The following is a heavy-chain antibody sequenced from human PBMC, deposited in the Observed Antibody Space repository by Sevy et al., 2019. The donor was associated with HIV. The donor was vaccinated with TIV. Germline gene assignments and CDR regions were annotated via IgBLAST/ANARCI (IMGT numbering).Heavy chain of an antibody. CDR3: ATTKDYYETSGSPFDY. CDR2: FDPEDGET. CDR1: GKSLTAFS. Sequence: ASVKVSCKVSGKSLTAFSMLWVRQAPGKGLEWMGSFDPEDGETIYAQKLQGRLTMTEDTSTDTAYMELSRLRSEDTAVYYCATTKDYYETSGSPFDYWGQGTLVTVSS. D-gene: IGHD3-22*01. V-gene: IGHV1-24*01. J-gene: IGHJ4*02.